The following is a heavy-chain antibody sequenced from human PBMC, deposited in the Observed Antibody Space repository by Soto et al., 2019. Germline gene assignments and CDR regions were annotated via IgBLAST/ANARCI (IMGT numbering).Heavy chain of an antibody. V-gene: IGHV3-21*01. CDR3: ARGGASYDILTGYYNYYYYGMDV. D-gene: IGHD3-9*01. CDR1: GFTFGSYS. CDR2: ISTSSSAI. Sequence: EAHLVESGGGLVRPGGSLRLSCAASGFTFGSYSMNWVRQRPGKGLEWVCSISTSSSAIYYADSVKGRFTVSRDNAKNSLYLKMNSLTVEDTAVYYCARGGASYDILTGYYNYYYYGMDVWGQGTPVTVS. J-gene: IGHJ6*02.